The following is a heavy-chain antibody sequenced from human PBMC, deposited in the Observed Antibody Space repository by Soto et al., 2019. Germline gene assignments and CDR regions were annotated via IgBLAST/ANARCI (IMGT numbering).Heavy chain of an antibody. CDR3: AREGSLYDDVVSNCFDY. CDR2: ISTTTSFI. V-gene: IGHV3-21*01. J-gene: IGHJ4*02. CDR1: ALTCSSYS. D-gene: IGHD4-17*01. Sequence: GWSLRHSWAASALTCSSYSMNCVRQPPEKGLEWDSSISTTTSFIYSADSVKVRFTISRDNAKNSRYLQMNSLSAEDTDVYYCAREGSLYDDVVSNCFDYWGQGTLVTVSS.